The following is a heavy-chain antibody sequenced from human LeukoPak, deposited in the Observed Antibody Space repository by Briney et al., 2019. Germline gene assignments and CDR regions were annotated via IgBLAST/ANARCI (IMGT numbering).Heavy chain of an antibody. CDR2: ISSSSSYI. D-gene: IGHD3-22*01. Sequence: GGSLRLSCAASGFTFSSYSMNWVRQAPGKGLEWVSSISSSSSYIYYADSVKGRFTISRDNAKNSLYLQMNSLRAEDTAVYYCAREFYYASSGYYLDYWGQGTLVTVSS. V-gene: IGHV3-21*01. CDR1: GFTFSSYS. CDR3: AREFYYASSGYYLDY. J-gene: IGHJ4*02.